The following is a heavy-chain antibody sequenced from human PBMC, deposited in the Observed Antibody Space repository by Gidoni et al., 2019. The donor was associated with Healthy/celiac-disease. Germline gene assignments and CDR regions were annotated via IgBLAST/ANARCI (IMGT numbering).Heavy chain of an antibody. Sequence: QLQLQESGPGLVKPSETLSLTCTVSGGSISSSSYYWGWIRQPPGKGLEWIGSIYYSGSTYYNPSLKSRVTISVDTSKNQFSLKLSSVTAADTAVYYCARQSYYGSGSYYSHGKGFQHWGQGTLVTVSS. CDR2: IYYSGST. D-gene: IGHD3-10*01. J-gene: IGHJ1*01. CDR1: GGSISSSSYY. CDR3: ARQSYYGSGSYYSHGKGFQH. V-gene: IGHV4-39*01.